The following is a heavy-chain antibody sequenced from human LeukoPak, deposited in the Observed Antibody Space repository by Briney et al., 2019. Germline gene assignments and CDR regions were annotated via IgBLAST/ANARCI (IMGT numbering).Heavy chain of an antibody. CDR3: ARQRSYYFDY. Sequence: SETLSLTCTVSGGSISSSSYYWGWIRQPPGKGLEWIGSIYYSGSTYYNPSLKSRVTISVDTPKNQFSLKVSSVTAADTAVYYCARQRSYYFDYWGQGTLVTVSS. CDR2: IYYSGST. D-gene: IGHD3-16*02. CDR1: GGSISSSSYY. V-gene: IGHV4-39*01. J-gene: IGHJ4*02.